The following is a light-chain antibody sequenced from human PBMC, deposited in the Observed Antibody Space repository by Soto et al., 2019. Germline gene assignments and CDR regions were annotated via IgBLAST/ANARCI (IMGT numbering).Light chain of an antibody. V-gene: IGKV1-39*01. J-gene: IGKJ2*01. Sequence: DIQMTQSPSSLSASVGDRVTITCRASQSISSYLNWYQQKPGKAPKLLIYAASSLQSGVPSRFSGSGSGTDFPLTISRLQPEDFPTYYCQQSYSTPPTFGQGTKLEIK. CDR2: AAS. CDR3: QQSYSTPPT. CDR1: QSISSY.